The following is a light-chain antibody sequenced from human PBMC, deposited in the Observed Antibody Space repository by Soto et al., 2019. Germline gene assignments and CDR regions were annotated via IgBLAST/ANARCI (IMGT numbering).Light chain of an antibody. Sequence: EIVLTQSPGTLSLSPGERATLSCRASQSVTNSYLAWYQQKPGQAPRLLVYGASSRATDIPDRFSGSGSRTDFTLTISRLEPEDFAVYYCQQYGDSPITFGQGTRLEIK. CDR3: QQYGDSPIT. J-gene: IGKJ5*01. CDR1: QSVTNSY. V-gene: IGKV3-20*01. CDR2: GAS.